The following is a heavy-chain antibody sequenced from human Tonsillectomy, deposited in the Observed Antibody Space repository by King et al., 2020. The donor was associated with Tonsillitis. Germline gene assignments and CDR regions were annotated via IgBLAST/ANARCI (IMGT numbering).Heavy chain of an antibody. CDR3: AKDREYSTDY. V-gene: IGHV3-30*02. CDR1: GFTFNTHG. CDR2: INSDGRNR. Sequence: VQLVESGGGVVQPGGSLRLSCAASGFTFNTHGMHWVRQAPGKGLEWVAYINSDGRNRFYVDSVKGRFTISRDNSRNMVSLQMNGLRAEDTALYYCAKDREYSTDYWGQGTLVTVSS. D-gene: IGHD2/OR15-2a*01. J-gene: IGHJ4*02.